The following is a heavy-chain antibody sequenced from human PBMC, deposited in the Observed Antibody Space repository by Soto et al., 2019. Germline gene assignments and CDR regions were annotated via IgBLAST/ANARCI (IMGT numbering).Heavy chain of an antibody. J-gene: IGHJ4*02. Sequence: QVQLHESGPGLVKPSQTLSLTCTVAGGSISGGHYSWSWIRQPPGTGLEWIGFIYYTGATYYNPSLKSRLTFSVDTSKQQFSLKLSSVTAADTAVYFCAMGNSANPAFDYWGQGTLVTVSS. CDR3: AMGNSANPAFDY. D-gene: IGHD2-15*01. V-gene: IGHV4-30-4*01. CDR2: IYYTGAT. CDR1: GGSISGGHYS.